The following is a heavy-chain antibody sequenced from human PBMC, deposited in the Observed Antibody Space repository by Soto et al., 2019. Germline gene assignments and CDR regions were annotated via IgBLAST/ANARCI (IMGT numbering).Heavy chain of an antibody. J-gene: IGHJ4*02. V-gene: IGHV3-23*01. CDR3: AKAVYLGSGRGYFDY. CDR2: ISGGGGTT. Sequence: GGSLRLSCAASGFTFKNYAMNWVRQAPGKGLEWVTAISGGGGTTFYADSVKGRFTISRDNSKDTLFLQVNSLRAEDTAVYYCAKAVYLGSGRGYFDYWGQGALVTVSS. CDR1: GFTFKNYA. D-gene: IGHD3-10*01.